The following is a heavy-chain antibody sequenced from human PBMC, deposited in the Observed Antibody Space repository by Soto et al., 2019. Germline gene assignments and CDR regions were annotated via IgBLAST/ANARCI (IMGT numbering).Heavy chain of an antibody. D-gene: IGHD1-26*01. CDR1: GFSLSTSGVG. Sequence: QITLKESGPTLVKPTQTLTLTCTFSGFSLSTSGVGVGWIRQPPGKALEWLALISWDDDKRYSPSLKSRLTTTKDPSKTQVVLKMNNMDPVDTATYYCAHRPRIVGATSYWYFDLWGRGTLVTVSS. J-gene: IGHJ2*01. CDR2: ISWDDDK. V-gene: IGHV2-5*02. CDR3: AHRPRIVGATSYWYFDL.